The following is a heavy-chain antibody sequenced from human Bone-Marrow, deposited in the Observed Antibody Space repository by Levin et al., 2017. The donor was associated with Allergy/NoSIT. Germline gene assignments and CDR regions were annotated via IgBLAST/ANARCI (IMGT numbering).Heavy chain of an antibody. CDR1: GFSVSDHY. J-gene: IGHJ3*01. V-gene: IGHV3-53*01. CDR3: ARGFFGYYGYSGYLDACDL. CDR2: IYSGGST. D-gene: IGHD3-3*01. Sequence: GESLKISCAASGFSVSDHYMSWVRQSPGRGLEWVSVIYSGGSTFYADAVRGRFTASRDNSKNTMYLQMNGLRVDDTAVYYCARGFFGYYGYSGYLDACDLWGQGTAVTVST.